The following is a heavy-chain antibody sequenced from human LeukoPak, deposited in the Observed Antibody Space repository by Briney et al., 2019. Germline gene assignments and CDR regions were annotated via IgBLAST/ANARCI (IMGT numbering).Heavy chain of an antibody. CDR2: IYHSGST. CDR1: GGSISSGGYY. V-gene: IGHV4-30-2*01. D-gene: IGHD6-6*01. J-gene: IGHJ4*02. CDR3: ARGDGIFVIAARPTPGGSVDY. Sequence: SQTLSLTCTVSGGSISSGGYYWSWIRQPPGKGLEWIGYIYHSGSTYYNPSLKSRVTISVDTSKNQFSLKLSSVTAADTAVYYCARGDGIFVIAARPTPGGSVDYWGQGTLVTVSS.